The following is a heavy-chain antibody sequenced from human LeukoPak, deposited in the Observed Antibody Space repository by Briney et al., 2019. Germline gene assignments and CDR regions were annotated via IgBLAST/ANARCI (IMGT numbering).Heavy chain of an antibody. V-gene: IGHV3-7*01. CDR2: IRYDGAVK. CDR1: GLNFRTSW. CDR3: ARDPESSSFDY. J-gene: IGHJ4*02. D-gene: IGHD6-13*01. Sequence: GGSLRLSCTASGLNFRTSWMSWVRQSPGKGLEFLANIRYDGAVKNYMDSVRGRFTISRDNPKNSLYLQMDSLRADDTAVYYCARDPESSSFDYWCQGVLVTVSS.